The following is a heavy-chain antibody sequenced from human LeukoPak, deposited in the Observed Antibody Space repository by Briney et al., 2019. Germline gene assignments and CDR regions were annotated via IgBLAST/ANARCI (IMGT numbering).Heavy chain of an antibody. CDR3: AKVGLRFSYYYMDV. D-gene: IGHD3-16*01. CDR1: GFTFSSYG. CDR2: IWYDGSNK. J-gene: IGHJ6*03. V-gene: IGHV3-33*06. Sequence: PGGSLRLSCAASGFTFSSYGMHWVRQAPGKGLEWVAVIWYDGSNKYYADSVKGRFTISRDNSKNTLYLQMNSLSAEDTAVYYCAKVGLRFSYYYMDVWGKGTTVTVSS.